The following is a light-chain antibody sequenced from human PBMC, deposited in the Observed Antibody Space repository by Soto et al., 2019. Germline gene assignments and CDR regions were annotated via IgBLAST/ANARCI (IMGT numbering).Light chain of an antibody. V-gene: IGKV1-12*01. CDR1: QDISSW. CDR3: QQASSFPPT. CDR2: AAS. Sequence: DIQMTQSPSSVSASVGDRVTITCRASQDISSWLAWYQQKPGKAPKIMIYAASSLQGGVPSRFSGSGSGTEFTLTISNLQPEDFATYYCQQASSFPPTFGQGTRLEIK. J-gene: IGKJ5*01.